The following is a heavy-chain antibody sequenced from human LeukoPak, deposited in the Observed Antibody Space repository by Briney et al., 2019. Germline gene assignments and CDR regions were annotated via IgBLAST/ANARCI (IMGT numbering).Heavy chain of an antibody. CDR3: ANPKLTGIVGAADY. J-gene: IGHJ4*02. Sequence: PGGSLRLSCAASGFTFSSYAMSWVRQAPGKGLEWVSAISGSGGSTYHADSVKGRFTISRDNSKNTLYLQMNSLRAEDTAVYYCANPKLTGIVGAADYWGQGTLVTVSS. V-gene: IGHV3-23*01. D-gene: IGHD1-26*01. CDR2: ISGSGGST. CDR1: GFTFSSYA.